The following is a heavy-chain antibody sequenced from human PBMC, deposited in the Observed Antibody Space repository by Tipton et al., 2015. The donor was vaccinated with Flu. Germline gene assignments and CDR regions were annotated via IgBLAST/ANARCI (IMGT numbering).Heavy chain of an antibody. CDR1: GGSFSGYY. CDR2: INHSGST. CDR3: ARVGSAAAGTN. D-gene: IGHD6-13*01. J-gene: IGHJ4*02. Sequence: TLSLTCAVYGGSFSGYYWSWLRQPPGKGLEWIGEINHSGSTNYNPSLKSRVTISVDTSKNQFSLKLSSVTAADTAVYYCARVGSAAAGTNWGQGTLVTVSS. V-gene: IGHV4-34*01.